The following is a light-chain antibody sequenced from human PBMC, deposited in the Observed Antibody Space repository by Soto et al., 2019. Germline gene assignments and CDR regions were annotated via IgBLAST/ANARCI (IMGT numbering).Light chain of an antibody. CDR2: DAS. Sequence: AIQLTQSPSSLSASVGDRVTITCRASQGISSALAWYQQKPGKAPKLLIYDASSLESRVPSRFSGTGSGTDFTLTISSLQPEDFATYYGQQFTSNPYTFGQGTKLEIK. CDR3: QQFTSNPYT. CDR1: QGISSA. J-gene: IGKJ2*01. V-gene: IGKV1-13*02.